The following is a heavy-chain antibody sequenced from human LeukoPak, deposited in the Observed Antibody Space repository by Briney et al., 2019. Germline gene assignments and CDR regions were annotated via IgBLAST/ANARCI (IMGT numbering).Heavy chain of an antibody. V-gene: IGHV1-2*02. CDR3: ARRFVVVVAATARYYYYMDV. CDR1: GYTFTGYY. CDR2: INPNTGGT. D-gene: IGHD2-15*01. J-gene: IGHJ6*03. Sequence: ASVKVSCKASGYTFTGYYMHWVRQAPGQGLEWMGWINPNTGGTNYAQKFQGRVTMTRDTSISTAYMDLSRLRSDDTAVYYCARRFVVVVAATARYYYYMDVWGKGTTVTVSS.